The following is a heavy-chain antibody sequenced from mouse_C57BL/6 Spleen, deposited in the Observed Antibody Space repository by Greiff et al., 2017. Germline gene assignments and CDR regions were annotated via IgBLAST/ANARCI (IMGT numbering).Heavy chain of an antibody. CDR2: INPSNGGT. CDR3: ARSLSYYGNPLAMDY. CDR1: GYTFTSYW. D-gene: IGHD2-10*01. J-gene: IGHJ4*01. V-gene: IGHV1-53*01. Sequence: VQLQQPGTELVKPGASVKLSCKASGYTFTSYWMHWVKQRPGQGLEWIGNINPSNGGTNYNEKFKSKATLTVDKSSSTAYMQLSSLTSEDSAVYYCARSLSYYGNPLAMDYWGQGTSVTVSS.